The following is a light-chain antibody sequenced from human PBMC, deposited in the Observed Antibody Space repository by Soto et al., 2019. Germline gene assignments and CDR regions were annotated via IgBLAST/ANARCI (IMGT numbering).Light chain of an antibody. CDR1: QSVLYSSNNENY. Sequence: DIVMTQSPDSLAVSLGERATINCKSSQSVLYSSNNENYLAWYQQKPGQPPKLLIYWASTRESGVPDRFSGGGSGTEFTLTISSLQAEDVAVYYCQQYYSTPRTFGQGTKVEIK. J-gene: IGKJ1*01. CDR3: QQYYSTPRT. V-gene: IGKV4-1*01. CDR2: WAS.